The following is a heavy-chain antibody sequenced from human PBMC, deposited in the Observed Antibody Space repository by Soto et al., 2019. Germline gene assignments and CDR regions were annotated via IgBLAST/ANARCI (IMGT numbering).Heavy chain of an antibody. CDR2: IYYSGST. Sequence: TLSLPCTVSGGSISSGGYYWSWIRQHPGKGLEWIGYIYYSGSTYYNPSLKSRVTISVDTSKNQFSLKLSSVTAADTAVYYCARVEWQLDLYFDYWGQGTLVTVSS. J-gene: IGHJ4*02. V-gene: IGHV4-31*03. CDR3: ARVEWQLDLYFDY. CDR1: GGSISSGGYY. D-gene: IGHD6-6*01.